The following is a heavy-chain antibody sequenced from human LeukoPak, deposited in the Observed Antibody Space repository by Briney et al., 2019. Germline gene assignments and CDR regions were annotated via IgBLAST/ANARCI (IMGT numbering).Heavy chain of an antibody. D-gene: IGHD4-11*01. CDR2: SNSDGSST. V-gene: IGHV3-74*01. CDR3: AGDRLQSYYFDY. CDR1: GFTFSSYW. Sequence: GGSLRLSCAASGFTFSSYWVHWVRQAPGKGLVWVSRSNSDGSSTSYADSVKGRFTIPRDNAKNTLYLQMNSLRAEDTGVYYCAGDRLQSYYFDYWGQGTLVTVSS. J-gene: IGHJ4*02.